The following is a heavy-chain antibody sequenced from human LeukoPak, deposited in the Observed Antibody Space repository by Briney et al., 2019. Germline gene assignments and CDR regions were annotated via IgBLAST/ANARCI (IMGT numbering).Heavy chain of an antibody. CDR1: GGTFSSYA. J-gene: IGHJ6*03. V-gene: IGHV1-69*13. CDR2: IIPIFGTA. Sequence: SVKVSCKASGGTFSSYAISWVRQAPGQGLEWMGGIIPIFGTANYAQKFQGRVTITADESTSTAYMELSSLRSEDTAVYYCAGNVYGAGYYYYMDVWGKGTTVTVSS. CDR3: AGNVYGAGYYYYMDV. D-gene: IGHD4-17*01.